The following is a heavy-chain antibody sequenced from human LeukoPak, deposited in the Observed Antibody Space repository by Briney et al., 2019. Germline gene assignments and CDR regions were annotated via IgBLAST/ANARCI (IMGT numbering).Heavy chain of an antibody. J-gene: IGHJ4*02. CDR1: GFTFSNYG. CDR3: ASMGDRYSLNPIVAARPLEDY. D-gene: IGHD6-13*01. V-gene: IGHV3-30*03. Sequence: PGGSLRLSCVASGFTFSNYGMHWVRQAPGKGLEWVAVISYDGSNKYYADSVKGRFTISRDNSKNTLYLQMNSLRAEDTAVYYCASMGDRYSLNPIVAARPLEDYWGQGTLVTVSS. CDR2: ISYDGSNK.